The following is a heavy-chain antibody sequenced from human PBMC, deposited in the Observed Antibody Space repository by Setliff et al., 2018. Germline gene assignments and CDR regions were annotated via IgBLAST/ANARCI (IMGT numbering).Heavy chain of an antibody. Sequence: SETLSLTCTVSGGSISSYYWSWIRQAAGKGPEWIGHIYIGGSANYNPSLKSRVTMSIDTSKNQFSLKLNSVTAADMAVYYCAREQWLDPPGYYYMDVWAKGTTVTVSS. CDR1: GGSISSYY. V-gene: IGHV4-4*07. CDR3: AREQWLDPPGYYYMDV. CDR2: IYIGGSA. J-gene: IGHJ6*03. D-gene: IGHD6-19*01.